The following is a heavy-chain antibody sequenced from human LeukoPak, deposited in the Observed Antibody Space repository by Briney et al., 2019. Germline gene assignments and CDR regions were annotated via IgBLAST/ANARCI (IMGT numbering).Heavy chain of an antibody. D-gene: IGHD3-10*01. V-gene: IGHV3-21*01. CDR1: GFSFSNAW. J-gene: IGHJ4*02. CDR2: ISSSSSYI. CDR3: ARDGLSYGSGSYYNPAFDY. Sequence: GGSLRLSCAVSGFSFSNAWMSWVRQAPGKGLEWVSSISSSSSYIYCADSVKGRFTISRDNAKNSLYLQMNSLRAEDTAVYYCARDGLSYGSGSYYNPAFDYWGQGTLVTVSS.